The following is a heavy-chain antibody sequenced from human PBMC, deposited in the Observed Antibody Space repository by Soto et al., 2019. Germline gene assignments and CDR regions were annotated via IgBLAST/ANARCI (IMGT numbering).Heavy chain of an antibody. D-gene: IGHD1-1*01. V-gene: IGHV2-5*02. Sequence: QITLKESGPTLVKPTQILTLTCTFSGLSLNTRGVGVGWIRQPPGKALEWLGHIYWDDDKRYSPSLNNRLTITKDXXKXQXXLTMTNMDPVDTATYFCAHTSPQLIRARWSGHFDYWGQGTLVTVSS. CDR1: GLSLNTRGVG. CDR3: AHTSPQLIRARWSGHFDY. J-gene: IGHJ4*02. CDR2: IYWDDDK.